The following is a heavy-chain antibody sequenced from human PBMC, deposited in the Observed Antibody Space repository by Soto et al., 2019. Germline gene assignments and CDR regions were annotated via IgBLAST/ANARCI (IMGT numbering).Heavy chain of an antibody. CDR2: IYYSGST. Sequence: SETLSLTCTVSGGSISSGGYYWSWIRQHPGKGLEWIGYIYYSGSTYYNPSLKGRVTISVDTSKNQFSLKLSSVTAADTAVYYCARSGDDYSNDYWGQGTLVTVSS. J-gene: IGHJ4*02. D-gene: IGHD4-4*01. CDR1: GGSISSGGYY. V-gene: IGHV4-31*03. CDR3: ARSGDDYSNDY.